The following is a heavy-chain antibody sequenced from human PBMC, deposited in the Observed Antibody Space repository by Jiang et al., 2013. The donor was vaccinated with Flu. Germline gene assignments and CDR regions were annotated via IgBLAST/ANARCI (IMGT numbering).Heavy chain of an antibody. CDR3: ARNVMTTVTQFFDY. D-gene: IGHD4-17*01. J-gene: IGHJ4*02. CDR2: IYFSGTT. CDR1: GDSINSNNYY. Sequence: GLVKPSETLSLTCSVFGDSINSNNYYWGWIRQAPGQGLEWVGSIYFSGTTYQNPSLKSRVTMSLDTSKNQFSLKLRSVTAADTAVYFCARNVMTTVTQFFDYWGQGTPITVSS. V-gene: IGHV4-39*07.